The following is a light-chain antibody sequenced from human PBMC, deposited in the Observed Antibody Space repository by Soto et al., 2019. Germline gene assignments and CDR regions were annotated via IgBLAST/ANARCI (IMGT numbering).Light chain of an antibody. V-gene: IGLV2-23*01. J-gene: IGLJ1*01. Sequence: QSVLTHPASVSGSPGQSITISCPGSSIDVGNYNLVSWYQQHPGKAPKLMIYEGSKRPSGVSNRFSGYKSGNTASLTISGLQAEDEADYYCCSYARSTTYVFGTGTKVTVL. CDR3: CSYARSTTYV. CDR2: EGS. CDR1: SIDVGNYNL.